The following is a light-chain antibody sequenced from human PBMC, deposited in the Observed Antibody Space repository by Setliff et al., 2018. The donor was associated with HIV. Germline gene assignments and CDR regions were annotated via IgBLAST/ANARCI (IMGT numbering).Light chain of an antibody. CDR3: GTWDSGLSAWV. CDR1: SSNIGNNY. V-gene: IGLV1-51*02. Sequence: QSVLTQPPSVSAAPGQKVTISCSGSSSNIGNNYVSWYQQLPGTAPKLLIYENNKRPSGIPDRFSGSKSGTSATLGITGLQTGDEADYYCGTWDSGLSAWVFGGGTKVTVL. CDR2: ENN. J-gene: IGLJ3*02.